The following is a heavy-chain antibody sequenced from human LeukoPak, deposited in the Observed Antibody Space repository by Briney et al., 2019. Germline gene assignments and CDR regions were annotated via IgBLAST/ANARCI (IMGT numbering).Heavy chain of an antibody. D-gene: IGHD1-26*01. CDR3: AGPIVGPSTWQFDY. CDR2: IWYDGSNK. CDR1: GFTFNTYG. J-gene: IGHJ4*02. Sequence: GSLRLSCAASGFTFNTYGMHWVRQAPGKGLEWVAVIWYDGSNKYYADSVKGRFTVSRDNSKNTLYLQMNSLRAEDTAVYYCAGPIVGPSTWQFDYWGQGTLVTVSS. V-gene: IGHV3-33*01.